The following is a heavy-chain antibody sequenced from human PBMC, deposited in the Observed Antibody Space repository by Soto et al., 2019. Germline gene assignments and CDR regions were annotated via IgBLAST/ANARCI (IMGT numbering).Heavy chain of an antibody. Sequence: EVQLVESGGGLVKPGGSLRLSCAASGFTFSSYSMNWVRQAPGKGLEWVSSISSSSSYIYYEDSVKGRFTISRDNAKNSLYLQMNSLRAEDTAGYYCARGREMRIRPRYGMDVWGQGTTVTVSS. V-gene: IGHV3-21*01. CDR1: GFTFSSYS. J-gene: IGHJ6*02. CDR2: ISSSSSYI. CDR3: ARGREMRIRPRYGMDV. D-gene: IGHD2-15*01.